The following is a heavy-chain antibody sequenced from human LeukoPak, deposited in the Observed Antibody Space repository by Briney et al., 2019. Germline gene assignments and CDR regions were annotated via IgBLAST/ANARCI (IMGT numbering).Heavy chain of an antibody. CDR2: ISGSGGST. V-gene: IGHV3-23*01. CDR3: AKDALSSGSYYGARAFDY. CDR1: GFTFSIYA. Sequence: GGSLRLSCAASGFTFSIYAMTWVRQAPGKGLEWVSSISGSGGSTYYADSVKGRFTVSRDNSKNTLYLQMNSLRAEDTAVYYCAKDALSSGSYYGARAFDYWGQGTLVTVSS. D-gene: IGHD1-26*01. J-gene: IGHJ4*02.